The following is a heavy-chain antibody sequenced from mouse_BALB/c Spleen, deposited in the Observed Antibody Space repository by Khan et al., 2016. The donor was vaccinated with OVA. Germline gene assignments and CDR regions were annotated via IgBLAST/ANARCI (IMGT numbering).Heavy chain of an antibody. CDR3: ARTARIKY. CDR2: ISYSGST. Sequence: EVKLLESGPGLVKPSQSLSLTCTVTGYSITSGYGWNWIRQFPGNKLEWMGYISYSGSTNYNPSLKSRISITRDTSKKQFSLQLNSVTTEDTATYYSARTARIKYWGQGTTLTVSS. CDR1: GYSITSGYG. D-gene: IGHD2-4*01. V-gene: IGHV3-2*02. J-gene: IGHJ2*01.